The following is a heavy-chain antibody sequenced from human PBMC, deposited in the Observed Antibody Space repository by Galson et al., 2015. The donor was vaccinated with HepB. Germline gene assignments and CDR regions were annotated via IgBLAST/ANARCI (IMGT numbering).Heavy chain of an antibody. CDR1: GFTFSSYA. V-gene: IGHV3-23*01. J-gene: IGHJ6*02. CDR2: VSGRDTST. CDR3: AKDWATITV. D-gene: IGHD5-12*01. Sequence: LRLSCAASGFTFSSYAMTWVRQAPGKGLEWVSAVSGRDTSTYYADSVKGRFTISRDNSKNTLYLQMNSLRAEDTAIYHCAKDWATITVWGQGTTVTVSS.